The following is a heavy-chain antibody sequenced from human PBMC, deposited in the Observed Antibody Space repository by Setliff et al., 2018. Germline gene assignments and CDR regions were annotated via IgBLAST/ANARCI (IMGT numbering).Heavy chain of an antibody. V-gene: IGHV4-39*01. CDR1: GGSISSRNYF. CDR2: ISYSGST. CDR3: ASYQGSTWGMDV. J-gene: IGHJ6*04. D-gene: IGHD6-13*01. Sequence: PSETLSLTCTVSGGSISSRNYFWGWIRQPPGKGLEWVGSISYSGSTYYHPSLKSRVSISVDTSKNQFSLKLTSVTAADTAVYYCASYQGSTWGMDVWGKGTTVTVSS.